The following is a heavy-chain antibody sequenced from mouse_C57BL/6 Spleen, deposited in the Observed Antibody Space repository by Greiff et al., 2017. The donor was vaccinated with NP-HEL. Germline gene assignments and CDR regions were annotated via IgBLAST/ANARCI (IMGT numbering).Heavy chain of an antibody. Sequence: QVQLQQSGPELVKPGASVKISCKASGYTFTDYYINWVKQRPGQGLEWIARIYPGSGNTYYNEKFKGKATLTAEKSSSTAYMQLSSLTSEDSAVYFCARNGVVAPFDYWGQGTTLTVSS. V-gene: IGHV1-76*01. D-gene: IGHD1-1*01. CDR1: GYTFTDYY. CDR2: IYPGSGNT. CDR3: ARNGVVAPFDY. J-gene: IGHJ2*01.